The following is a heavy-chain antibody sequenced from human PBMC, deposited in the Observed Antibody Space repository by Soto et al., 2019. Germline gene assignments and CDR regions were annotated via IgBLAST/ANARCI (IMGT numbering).Heavy chain of an antibody. CDR1: GFTFSSYA. CDR3: VRDLYGPGY. D-gene: IGHD3-10*01. V-gene: IGHV3-30-3*01. CDR2: ISYDGSNK. J-gene: IGHJ4*02. Sequence: LRLSCAASGFTFSSYAMHWVRQAPGKGLEWVAVISYDGSNKYYADSVKGRFTISRDNAKNVLYLQMNSLRAEDTAVYYCVRDLYGPGYWGQGTVVTVSS.